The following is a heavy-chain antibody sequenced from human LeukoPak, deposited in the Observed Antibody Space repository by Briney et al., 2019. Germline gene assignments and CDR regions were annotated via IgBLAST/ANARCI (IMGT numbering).Heavy chain of an antibody. V-gene: IGHV4-61*02. J-gene: IGHJ3*02. D-gene: IGHD2-2*01. CDR2: IYTSGST. CDR1: GGSISSGSYY. CDR3: ASTLRYCSSTSCSPDAFDI. Sequence: SETLSLTCTVSGGSISSGSYYWSWIRQPAGKGLEWIGRIYTSGSTNYNPSLKSRVTISVDTSKNQFSLKLSSVTAADTAVYYCASTLRYCSSTSCSPDAFDIWGQGTMVTVSS.